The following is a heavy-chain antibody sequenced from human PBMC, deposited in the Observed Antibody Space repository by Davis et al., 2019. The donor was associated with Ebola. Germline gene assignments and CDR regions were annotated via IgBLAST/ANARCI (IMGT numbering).Heavy chain of an antibody. V-gene: IGHV3-7*03. J-gene: IGHJ6*02. CDR2: IKQDGSEK. D-gene: IGHD2-2*02. Sequence: GGSLRLSCAASGFTFSSYWMSWVRQAPGKGLEWVANIKQDGSEKYYVDSVKGRFTISRDNAKNSLYLQMNSLRAEDTAVYYCARDRIVVVPAAIYYYYYGMDVWGQGTTVTVS. CDR1: GFTFSSYW. CDR3: ARDRIVVVPAAIYYYYYGMDV.